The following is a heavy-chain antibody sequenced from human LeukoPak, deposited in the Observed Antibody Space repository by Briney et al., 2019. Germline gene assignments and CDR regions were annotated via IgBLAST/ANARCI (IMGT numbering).Heavy chain of an antibody. CDR1: GFTFSSYT. D-gene: IGHD5-12*01. J-gene: IGHJ6*03. CDR2: ISGSGGST. V-gene: IGHV3-23*01. Sequence: QPGGSLRLSCAASGFTFSSYTMSWVRQAPGKGLEWVSAISGSGGSTYYADSVKGRFTISRDNSKNTLYLQMNSLRAEDTAVYYCAKKLRSAVYYYYMDVWGKGTTVTVSS. CDR3: AKKLRSAVYYYYMDV.